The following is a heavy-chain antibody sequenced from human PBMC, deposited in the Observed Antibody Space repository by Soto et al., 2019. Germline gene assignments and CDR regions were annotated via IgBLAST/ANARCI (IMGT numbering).Heavy chain of an antibody. CDR2: ISAYNGNT. CDR1: GYTFTSYG. Sequence: GASVKVSCKASGYTFTSYGISWVRQAPGQGLERMGWISAYNGNTNYAQKLQGRVTMTTDTSTSTAYMELRSLRSDDTAVYYCARDQRGQLAPYYYYGMDVWGQGTTVTVSS. CDR3: ARDQRGQLAPYYYYGMDV. J-gene: IGHJ6*02. D-gene: IGHD6-6*01. V-gene: IGHV1-18*01.